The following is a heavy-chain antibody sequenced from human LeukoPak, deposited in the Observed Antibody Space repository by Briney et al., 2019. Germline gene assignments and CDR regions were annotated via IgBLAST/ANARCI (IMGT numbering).Heavy chain of an antibody. J-gene: IGHJ4*02. V-gene: IGHV1-69*04. CDR2: IIPILGIA. D-gene: IGHD3-22*01. CDR3: ASRPMHYYDSSGYYFFDY. Sequence: SVKVSCKASGGTFSSYAISWVRQAPGQGLEWMGRIIPILGIANYAQKFQGRVTITADKSTSTAYMELSSLRSEDTAVYYCASRPMHYYDSSGYYFFDYWGQGTLVTVS. CDR1: GGTFSSYA.